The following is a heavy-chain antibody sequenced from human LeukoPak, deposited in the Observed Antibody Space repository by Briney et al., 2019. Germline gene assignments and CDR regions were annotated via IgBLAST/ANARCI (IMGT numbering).Heavy chain of an antibody. V-gene: IGHV1-69*05. Sequence: ASVKVSCKASEGTFSSYAISWVRQAPGQGLEWMGGIIPIFGTANYAQKFQGRVTITTDESTSTAYMELSSLRSEDTAVYYCASPPLPGTEYFQHWGQGTLVTVSS. D-gene: IGHD1-14*01. CDR3: ASPPLPGTEYFQH. CDR2: IIPIFGTA. CDR1: EGTFSSYA. J-gene: IGHJ1*01.